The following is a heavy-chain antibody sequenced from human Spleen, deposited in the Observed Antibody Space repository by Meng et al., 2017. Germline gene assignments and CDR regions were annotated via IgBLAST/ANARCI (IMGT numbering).Heavy chain of an antibody. D-gene: IGHD3-22*01. CDR3: ARDNYDSSGYCLYYFDY. CDR1: GGTFSSYT. Sequence: SVKVSCKASGGTFSSYTISWVRQAPGQGLEWMGRIIPILGIANYAQKFQGRVTITADKSTSTAYMELSSLRSEYTAVYYCARDNYDSSGYCLYYFDYWGQGTLVTVSS. V-gene: IGHV1-69*02. CDR2: IIPILGIA. J-gene: IGHJ4*02.